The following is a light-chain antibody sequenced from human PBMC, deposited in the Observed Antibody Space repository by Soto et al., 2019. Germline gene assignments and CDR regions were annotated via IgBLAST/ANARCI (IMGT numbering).Light chain of an antibody. CDR3: QQYGSSSLT. J-gene: IGKJ1*01. Sequence: EIVLTQSPGTLSLSPGKRATLSCRASQSISSSYLAWYQQRPGQAPRLLIYGASSRATGIPDRFSGSGSGTEFTLTISRLEPEDFAVYYCQQYGSSSLTFGQGTKVEIK. CDR1: QSISSSY. CDR2: GAS. V-gene: IGKV3-20*01.